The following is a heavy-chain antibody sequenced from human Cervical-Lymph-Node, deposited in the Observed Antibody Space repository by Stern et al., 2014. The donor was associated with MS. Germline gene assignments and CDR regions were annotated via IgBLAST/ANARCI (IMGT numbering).Heavy chain of an antibody. Sequence: VHLVESGAEVKRPGASVKVSCKASGYTFTSHAIHWVRQSPGQSLEWKGWINASTGKTKYSQKVQGRVPFTRDTTATTVYMEVSSLSSEDTAVYYCARDQTSGSWFKESNDAFDIWGQGAMVTVSS. CDR2: INASTGKT. CDR1: GYTFTSHA. D-gene: IGHD3-10*01. CDR3: ARDQTSGSWFKESNDAFDI. V-gene: IGHV1-3*01. J-gene: IGHJ3*02.